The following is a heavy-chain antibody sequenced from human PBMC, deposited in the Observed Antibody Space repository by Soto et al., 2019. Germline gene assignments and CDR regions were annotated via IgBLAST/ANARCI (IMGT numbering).Heavy chain of an antibody. CDR1: GYTFTSYA. CDR2: INAGNGNT. D-gene: IGHD3-22*01. CDR3: ARDRSYYYDSSGYYFGY. J-gene: IGHJ4*02. Sequence: ASVKVSCKASGYTFTSYAMHWVRQAPGQRLEWMGWINAGNGNTKYSQKFQGRFTISRDNAKNSLYLQMNSLRAEDTAVYYCARDRSYYYDSSGYYFGYWGQGTLVTVSS. V-gene: IGHV1-3*01.